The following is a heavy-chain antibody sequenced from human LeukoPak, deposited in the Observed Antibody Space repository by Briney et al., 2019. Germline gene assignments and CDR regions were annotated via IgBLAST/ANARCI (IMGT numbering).Heavy chain of an antibody. J-gene: IGHJ4*02. V-gene: IGHV3-23*01. CDR1: GFTFSSYA. D-gene: IGHD4-17*01. Sequence: GGSLRLSCAASGFTFSSYAMSWVRQAPGKGLEWVSAISGSGGSTYYADSVKGRFTISRDNSKNTLYLQMNSLRAEDTAVYYCANQLCGDYLAPDYWGQGTLVTVSS. CDR2: ISGSGGST. CDR3: ANQLCGDYLAPDY.